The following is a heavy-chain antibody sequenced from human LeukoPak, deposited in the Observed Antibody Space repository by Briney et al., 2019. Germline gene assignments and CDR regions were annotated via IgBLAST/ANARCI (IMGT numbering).Heavy chain of an antibody. Sequence: SETPSLTCTVSGGSISSYYWSWIRQPPGKGLEWIGYIYYSGSTNYNPSLKSRVTISVDTSKNQFSLKLSSVTAADTAVYYCARVGDIVVVPAAMDAFDIWGQGTMVTVSS. J-gene: IGHJ3*02. CDR3: ARVGDIVVVPAAMDAFDI. D-gene: IGHD2-2*01. V-gene: IGHV4-59*01. CDR1: GGSISSYY. CDR2: IYYSGST.